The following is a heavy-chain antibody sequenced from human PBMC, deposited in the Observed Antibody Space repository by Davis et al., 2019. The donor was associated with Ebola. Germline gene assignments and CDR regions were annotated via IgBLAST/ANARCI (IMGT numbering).Heavy chain of an antibody. CDR1: GFTFSSYS. J-gene: IGHJ5*02. V-gene: IGHV3-21*01. CDR3: ARDFRRDDFWSGYLNWFDP. CDR2: ISSSSSYI. D-gene: IGHD3-3*01. Sequence: GESLKIPCAASGFTFSSYSMNWVRQAPGKGLEWVSSISSSSSYIFYADSVKGRFTISRDNAKNTLYLQMNSLRAEDTAVYDCARDFRRDDFWSGYLNWFDPWGQGTLVTVSS.